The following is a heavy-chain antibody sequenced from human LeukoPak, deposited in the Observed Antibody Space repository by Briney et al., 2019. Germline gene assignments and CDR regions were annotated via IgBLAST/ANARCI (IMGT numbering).Heavy chain of an antibody. D-gene: IGHD1-7*01. V-gene: IGHV3-7*05. Sequence: AGGSRGLSCAASGFTFSSHWMTWVRQAPGKGLEWVANIKHDGSERYYVGSVQGRFTISRDNAKNSLYLQMNSLRAEDTAVYYCAVYNWNSKRDLDYWGQGTVVTVSS. CDR1: GFTFSSHW. CDR3: AVYNWNSKRDLDY. J-gene: IGHJ4*02. CDR2: IKHDGSER.